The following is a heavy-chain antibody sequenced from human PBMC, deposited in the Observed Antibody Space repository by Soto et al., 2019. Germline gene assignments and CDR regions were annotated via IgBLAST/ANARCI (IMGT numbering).Heavy chain of an antibody. CDR1: GFTFSSYA. J-gene: IGHJ3*02. V-gene: IGHV3-30-3*01. D-gene: IGHD1-7*01. Sequence: GGSLRLSCAASGFTFSSYAMHWVRQAPGKGLEWVAVISYDGSNKYYADSVKGRFTISRDNSKNTLYLQMNSLRAEDTAVYYCARAQERITGTTCCALDIWGQGTMVTVSS. CDR2: ISYDGSNK. CDR3: ARAQERITGTTCCALDI.